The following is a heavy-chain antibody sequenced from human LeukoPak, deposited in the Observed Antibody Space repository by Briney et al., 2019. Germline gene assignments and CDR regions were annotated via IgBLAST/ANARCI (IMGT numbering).Heavy chain of an antibody. CDR2: NGDST. Sequence: PGGSLRLSCAASGFTFSNYIMHWVRQPPGKGLEYVSANGDSTYYANSVKGRFTISRDNSKNTLYLQMGSLRAEDMAVYYCARENSGSYYQYDYWGQGTLVTVSS. CDR1: GFTFSNYI. V-gene: IGHV3-64*01. J-gene: IGHJ4*02. D-gene: IGHD1-26*01. CDR3: ARENSGSYYQYDY.